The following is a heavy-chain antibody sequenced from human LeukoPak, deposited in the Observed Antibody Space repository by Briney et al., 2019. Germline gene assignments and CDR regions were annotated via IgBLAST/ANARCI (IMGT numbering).Heavy chain of an antibody. J-gene: IGHJ4*02. D-gene: IGHD6-19*01. CDR1: GFTFSNAW. CDR3: TTDHYRVAGIDY. Sequence: PGGSLRLSCAASGFTFSNAWMNWVRQAPGKGLEWVGRIKSKTDGGTTNYAAPVKGRFTISRDDSKNTLYLQMNSLKTEDTAVYYCTTDHYRVAGIDYWGQGTLVTVSS. CDR2: IKSKTDGGTT. V-gene: IGHV3-15*07.